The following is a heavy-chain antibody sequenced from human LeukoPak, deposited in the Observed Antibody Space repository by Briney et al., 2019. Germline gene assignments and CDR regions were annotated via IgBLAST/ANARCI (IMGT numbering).Heavy chain of an antibody. CDR3: ARNWVGMGRAFDI. V-gene: IGHV6-1*01. CDR2: TYYRSKWYN. J-gene: IGHJ3*02. CDR1: GDSVSTSSAA. D-gene: IGHD7-27*01. Sequence: LSQTLSLTCAVSGDSVSTSSAAWTWIRQSPSRGLEWLGRTYYRSKWYNDYAVSVKGRITFNADISKNQFSLQLNSVTPEDTAVYYCARNWVGMGRAFDIWGQGTMVTVSS.